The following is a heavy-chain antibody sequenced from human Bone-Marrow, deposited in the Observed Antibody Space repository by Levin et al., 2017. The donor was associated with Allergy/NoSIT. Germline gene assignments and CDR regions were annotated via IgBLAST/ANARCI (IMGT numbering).Heavy chain of an antibody. CDR1: GFTFSSYS. CDR3: ARSVGGLIIRAGGMDV. V-gene: IGHV3-21*01. D-gene: IGHD3-3*01. J-gene: IGHJ6*02. CDR2: INTDSAYI. Sequence: GESLKISCAASGFTFSSYSMNWVRQAPGKGLEWVSSINTDSAYIYYADLVKGRFTISRDNAKNSLDLQMNSLRAEDTAVYYCARSVGGLIIRAGGMDVWGQGTTVTVSS.